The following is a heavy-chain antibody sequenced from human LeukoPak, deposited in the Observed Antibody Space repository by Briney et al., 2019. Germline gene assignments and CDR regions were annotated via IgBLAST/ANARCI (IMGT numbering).Heavy chain of an antibody. Sequence: SQTLSLTCTVSGDSISSGTFNWSWIRQPAGKGLEWIGHIYTTGSTHYNSSLKSRVTMSVDTSKNQFSLKLHSVTAADTAVYYCARDRGTSSRLGYFYYCMDVWGKGTTVTVSS. CDR1: GDSISSGTFN. V-gene: IGHV4-61*09. CDR2: IYTTGST. J-gene: IGHJ6*03. CDR3: ARDRGTSSRLGYFYYCMDV. D-gene: IGHD6-13*01.